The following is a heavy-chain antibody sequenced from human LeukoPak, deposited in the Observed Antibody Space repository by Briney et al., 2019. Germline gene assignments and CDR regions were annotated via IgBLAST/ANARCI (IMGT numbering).Heavy chain of an antibody. D-gene: IGHD5-18*01. CDR1: GYTFTGCF. CDR2: IDPNSDNI. CDR3: ARSAYNYGYVYFDH. J-gene: IGHJ4*02. V-gene: IGHV1-2*02. Sequence: VTVTFKGSGYTFTGCFIHYVRQPPGQGLEWMGWIDPNSDNIRYSETFKDRVTMTRDTSTNTAYMELSWLRSDDTAVYYCARSAYNYGYVYFDHWGQGTLVIVSS.